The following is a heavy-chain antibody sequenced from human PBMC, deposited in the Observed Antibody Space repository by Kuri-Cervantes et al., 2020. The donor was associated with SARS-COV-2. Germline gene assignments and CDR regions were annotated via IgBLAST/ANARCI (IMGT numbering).Heavy chain of an antibody. CDR3: VRSDTSWHLQGTFLY. V-gene: IGHV3-30*03. Sequence: GGSLRLPCQPSGFPFSDYYMSWIRQAPGKGLERVAVVSYVGTSRYYADSVRGRFTISRDNSNNTVILQMDSLKSEDTAVYYCVRSDTSWHLQGTFLYWGQGALVTVSS. CDR2: VSYVGTSR. CDR1: GFPFSDYY. J-gene: IGHJ4*02. D-gene: IGHD2-2*01.